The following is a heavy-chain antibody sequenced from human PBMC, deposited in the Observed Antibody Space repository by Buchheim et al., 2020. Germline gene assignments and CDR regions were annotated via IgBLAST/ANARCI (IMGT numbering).Heavy chain of an antibody. J-gene: IGHJ4*02. CDR2: LGGSGGST. CDR3: AKDPSRSGYTTSLDY. D-gene: IGHD5-12*01. CDR1: GFTFSSYA. Sequence: EVQLLESGGGLVQPGGSLRLSCAASGFTFSSYAMSWVRQAPGKGLECVASLGGSGGSTYCANSVKGRFTISRDNSTNTLYLVMNSLRAEDTAVFYCAKDPSRSGYTTSLDYWGQGTL. V-gene: IGHV3-23*01.